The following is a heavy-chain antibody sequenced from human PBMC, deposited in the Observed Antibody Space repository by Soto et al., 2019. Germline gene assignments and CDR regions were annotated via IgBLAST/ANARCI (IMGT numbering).Heavy chain of an antibody. CDR3: ARAPTMVRGVIITFYYYYGMDV. V-gene: IGHV1-8*01. CDR1: GYTFTSYD. D-gene: IGHD3-10*01. Sequence: ASVKVSCKASGYTFTSYDINWVRQATGQGLEWMGWMNPNSGNTGYAQKFQGRVTMTRNTSISTAYMELSSLRSEDTAVYYCARAPTMVRGVIITFYYYYGMDVWGQGTTVTVSS. J-gene: IGHJ6*02. CDR2: MNPNSGNT.